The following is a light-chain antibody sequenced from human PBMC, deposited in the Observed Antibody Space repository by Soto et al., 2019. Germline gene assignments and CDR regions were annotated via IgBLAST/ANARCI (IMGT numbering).Light chain of an antibody. CDR3: CSYAGSSTVV. Sequence: QSVLTQPASVSGSPGQSITISCTGTSNDVGSYNLVSWYQLHPGKAPKLMIYEGSKRPSGVSNRFSGSKSGNTASLTISGLQAEDEADYFCCSYAGSSTVVFGGGTKLTVL. CDR1: SNDVGSYNL. CDR2: EGS. J-gene: IGLJ2*01. V-gene: IGLV2-23*03.